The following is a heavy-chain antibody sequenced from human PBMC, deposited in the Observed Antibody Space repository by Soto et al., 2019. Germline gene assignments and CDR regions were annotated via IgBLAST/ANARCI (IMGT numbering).Heavy chain of an antibody. CDR2: IIPMFGKP. V-gene: IGHV1-69*01. J-gene: IGHJ6*02. Sequence: QVQLVQSGAEVREPGSSVKVSCEASGGTFRSYAINWVRQAPGQGLEWMGGIIPMFGKPNYAEKFLGRVTISADESTRTAYMVVTRLKSEDTAVYYCARSMETNYFYCMDVWGLGTTVTVSS. CDR3: ARSMETNYFYCMDV. D-gene: IGHD2-8*01. CDR1: GGTFRSYA.